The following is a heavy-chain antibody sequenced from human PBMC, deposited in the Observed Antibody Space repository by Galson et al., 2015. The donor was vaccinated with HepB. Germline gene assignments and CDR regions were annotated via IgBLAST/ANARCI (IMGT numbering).Heavy chain of an antibody. CDR2: VKSKADGGTT. CDR1: GFTFSYAW. CDR3: TTVAYYDSSGHYYIGGF. V-gene: IGHV3-15*01. J-gene: IGHJ4*02. Sequence: SLRLSCAASGFTFSYAWVSWVRQAPGKGLEWVGRVKSKADGGTTDYGAPVKGRFTISRDDSKNTLSLQMNSLKTEDTAVYDCTTVAYYDSSGHYYIGGFWGQGTLVTVSS. D-gene: IGHD3-22*01.